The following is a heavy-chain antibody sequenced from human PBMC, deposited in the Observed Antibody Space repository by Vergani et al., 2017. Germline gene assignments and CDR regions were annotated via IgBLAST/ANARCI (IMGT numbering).Heavy chain of an antibody. J-gene: IGHJ3*02. CDR2: IYTSGST. V-gene: IGHV4-61*02. CDR1: GGSISSGSYY. Sequence: QVQLQESGPGLVKPSQTLSLTCTVSGGSISSGSYYWSWIRQPAGKGLEWIGRIYTSGSTNYNPSLKSRVTISVDTSKNQFSLTLSSVTAADTAVYYCARLVVVVPAAIASPRGAFDIWGQGTMVTVSS. CDR3: ARLVVVVPAAIASPRGAFDI. D-gene: IGHD2-2*01.